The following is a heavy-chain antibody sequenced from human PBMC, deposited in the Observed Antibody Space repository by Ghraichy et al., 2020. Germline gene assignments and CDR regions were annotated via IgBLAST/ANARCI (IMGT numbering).Heavy chain of an antibody. D-gene: IGHD3-10*01. CDR2: SYYNGIS. CDR1: GGSVSSSSYY. J-gene: IGHJ4*02. Sequence: ESLNISCTVSGGSVSSSSYYWGWIRQPPGKGLEWIGYSYYNGISNYNPSLRSRVTISVDTSKNQFSLKLRSVTAADTAVYYCARAREGRSPGSGSYYGIDYWGQGTLVTVSS. V-gene: IGHV4-61*01. CDR3: ARAREGRSPGSGSYYGIDY.